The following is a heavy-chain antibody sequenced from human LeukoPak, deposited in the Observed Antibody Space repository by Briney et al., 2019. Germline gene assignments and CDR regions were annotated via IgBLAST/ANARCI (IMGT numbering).Heavy chain of an antibody. CDR1: GFTFSSYG. V-gene: IGHV3-33*01. CDR2: IWYDRSNK. J-gene: IGHJ2*01. D-gene: IGHD4-17*01. CDR3: ARTDYGDSHWYFDL. Sequence: GGSLRLSCAASGFTFSSYGMHWVRQAPGKGLEWVAVIWYDRSNKYYADSVKGRFTISRDNSKNTLYLQMNSLRAEDTAVYYCARTDYGDSHWYFDLWGRGTLVTVSS.